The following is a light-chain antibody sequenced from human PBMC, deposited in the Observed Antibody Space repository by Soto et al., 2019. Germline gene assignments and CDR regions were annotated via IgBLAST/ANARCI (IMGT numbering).Light chain of an antibody. CDR3: QQYNRA. Sequence: DIQMTQSPSTLSASVGDRVTITCRASQSISSWLAWYQQKPGKAPKLLIYDASSLESGVPSRFSGSGSGTEFTLTISSLQPDDFATYYCQQYNRAFGPGTKADIK. CDR1: QSISSW. V-gene: IGKV1-5*01. CDR2: DAS. J-gene: IGKJ3*01.